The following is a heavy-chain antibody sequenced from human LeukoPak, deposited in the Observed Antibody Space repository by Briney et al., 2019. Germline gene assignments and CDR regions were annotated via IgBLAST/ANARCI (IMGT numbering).Heavy chain of an antibody. D-gene: IGHD2-2*01. V-gene: IGHV3-20*04. J-gene: IGHJ4*02. CDR2: INWNGGST. Sequence: GGSLRLSCAASGFTFDDYGMSWVRQAPGKGLEWVSGINWNGGSTGYADSVKGRFTISRDNSKNTLYLQMNSLRAEDTAVYYCAKAGCSSTSCYSVYWGQGTLVTVSS. CDR1: GFTFDDYG. CDR3: AKAGCSSTSCYSVY.